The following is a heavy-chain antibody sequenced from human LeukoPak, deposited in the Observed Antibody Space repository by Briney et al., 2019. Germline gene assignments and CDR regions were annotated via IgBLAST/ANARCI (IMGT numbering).Heavy chain of an antibody. V-gene: IGHV1-69*13. CDR2: IIPIFGTA. CDR1: GGTFSSYA. CDR3: ARVVATYYYMDV. D-gene: IGHD2-21*02. J-gene: IGHJ6*03. Sequence: SVKVSCKASGGTFSSYAISWVRQAPGQGLEWMGGIIPIFGTANYAQKFQGRVTITADESTSAAYMELSSLRSEDTAVYYCARVVATYYYMDVWGKGTTVTISS.